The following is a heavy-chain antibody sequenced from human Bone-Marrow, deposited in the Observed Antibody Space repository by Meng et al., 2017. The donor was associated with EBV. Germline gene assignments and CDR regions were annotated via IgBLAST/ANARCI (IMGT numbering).Heavy chain of an antibody. CDR3: SRDLVGSDDY. J-gene: IGHJ4*02. CDR1: GFTFSNYW. Sequence: EVQLVESVGALVQPGGSLGLSCAASGFTFSNYWMHWVRQAPGKGLMWVSRLNEDGATTTYADSVKGRFTISRDNAKNTLYLHMSSLRADDTAVYYCSRDLVGSDDYWGQGTLVTVSS. CDR2: LNEDGATT. V-gene: IGHV3-74*01. D-gene: IGHD2-8*02.